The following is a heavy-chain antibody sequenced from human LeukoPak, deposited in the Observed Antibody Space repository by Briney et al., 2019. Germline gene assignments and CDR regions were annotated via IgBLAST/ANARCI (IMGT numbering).Heavy chain of an antibody. CDR2: IKQDGSEK. J-gene: IGHJ4*02. V-gene: IGHV3-7*01. Sequence: GESLRLSCAASGFTFSSYWMSWVRQAPGKGLEWVANIKQDGSEKNYVDSVKGRFTISRDNAKNSLYLQMNSLRAEDTAVYYCAREVNTAMAPDYWGQGTLVTVSS. CDR3: AREVNTAMAPDY. D-gene: IGHD5-18*01. CDR1: GFTFSSYW.